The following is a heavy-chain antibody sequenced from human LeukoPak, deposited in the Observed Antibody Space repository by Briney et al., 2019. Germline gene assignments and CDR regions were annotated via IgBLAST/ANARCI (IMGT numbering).Heavy chain of an antibody. CDR3: TQRVGWYKTFDY. CDR1: GFTFGDYA. Sequence: QPGRSLRLSCTASGFTFGDYAMSWVRQAPGKGLEWVGFIRSKAYGGTTEYAASVKGRFTISRDDSKSIAYLQMNSLKTEDTAVYYCTQRVGWYKTFDYWGQGTLVTVSS. J-gene: IGHJ4*02. CDR2: IRSKAYGGTT. D-gene: IGHD6-19*01. V-gene: IGHV3-49*04.